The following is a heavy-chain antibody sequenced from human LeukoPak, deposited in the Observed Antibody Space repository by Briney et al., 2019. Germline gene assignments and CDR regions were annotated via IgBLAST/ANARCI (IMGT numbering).Heavy chain of an antibody. CDR2: ISYGGTAE. CDR1: GFTFNNYA. D-gene: IGHD3-3*01. CDR3: ARDWGGVVLMGGFDV. J-gene: IGHJ4*02. Sequence: GTSLRLSCVASGFTFNNYAMHWVRQAPGQGLEWVAGISYGGTAEYYGDSMKGRFNISRDKSKNTMFLEVNSLRTEDTAVFYCARDWGGVVLMGGFDVWGQGTQVIVSS. V-gene: IGHV3-30*04.